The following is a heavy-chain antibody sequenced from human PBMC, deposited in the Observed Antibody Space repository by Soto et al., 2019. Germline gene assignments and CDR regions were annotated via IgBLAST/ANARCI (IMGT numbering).Heavy chain of an antibody. D-gene: IGHD3-10*01. Sequence: SEPLSLPCTVSGGSISSYYWSWIRQPPGKGLEWIGYLYYSGSTNYNPSLKSRVTISVDTSKTQFSLKLNSMTAADTAVYYCARHNYGSGSTYFDYWGQGTLVTVSS. V-gene: IGHV4-59*08. CDR3: ARHNYGSGSTYFDY. J-gene: IGHJ4*02. CDR2: LYYSGST. CDR1: GGSISSYY.